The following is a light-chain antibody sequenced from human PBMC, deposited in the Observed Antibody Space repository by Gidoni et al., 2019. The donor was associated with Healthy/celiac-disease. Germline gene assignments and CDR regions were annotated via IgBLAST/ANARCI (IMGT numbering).Light chain of an antibody. CDR2: GAS. V-gene: IGKV3-15*01. CDR3: QQYNNWPPWT. J-gene: IGKJ1*01. Sequence: ELVMTQSPATLSVSPGERATRPCRASQSVSSNFARYQQKPDQAPRHLIYGASTRATGIPARVSGRRSGTEFTLTISSLQSEDFAVYYCQQYNNWPPWTFGQGTKVEIK. CDR1: QSVSSN.